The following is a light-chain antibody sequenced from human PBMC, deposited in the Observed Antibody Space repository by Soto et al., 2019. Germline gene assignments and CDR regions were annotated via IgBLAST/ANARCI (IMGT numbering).Light chain of an antibody. CDR2: EAS. CDR3: QQYTNYPWT. Sequence: DVPITQSPSSVSAYAGDRVTITCRASQSISKWLAWFQQKAGKAPKLLIYEASKLATGVPSRISGSGSGTEFTLTISSLQPDDFATYYCQQYTNYPWTFGQGTKVEIK. J-gene: IGKJ1*01. V-gene: IGKV1-5*03. CDR1: QSISKW.